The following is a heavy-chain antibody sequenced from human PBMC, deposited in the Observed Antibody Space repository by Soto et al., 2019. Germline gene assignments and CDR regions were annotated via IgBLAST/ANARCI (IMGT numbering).Heavy chain of an antibody. V-gene: IGHV1-69*13. D-gene: IGHD6-13*01. J-gene: IGHJ4*02. Sequence: SVKVSCKASGGTFSSYAISWVRQAPGQGLEWMGGIIPIFGTANYAQKFQGRVTITADESTSTAYMELSSLRSEDTAVYYCARDPGSSRQQLVSTYFDYWGQGTLVTVSS. CDR3: ARDPGSSRQQLVSTYFDY. CDR1: GGTFSSYA. CDR2: IIPIFGTA.